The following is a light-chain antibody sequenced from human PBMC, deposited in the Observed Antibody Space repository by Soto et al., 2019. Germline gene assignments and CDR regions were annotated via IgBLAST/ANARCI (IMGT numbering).Light chain of an antibody. CDR2: EVT. J-gene: IGLJ3*02. CDR3: SSYAGTVTLV. V-gene: IGLV2-23*02. CDR1: SGDVAIYDL. Sequence: QSALTQPASVSGSPGQSITISCTGTSGDVAIYDLVSWYQQYPGKAPQLIIYEVTKRPSGVSNRFSCSKSGNTASLTISGLQAEDEGDYYCSSYAGTVTLVFGGGTKLTVL.